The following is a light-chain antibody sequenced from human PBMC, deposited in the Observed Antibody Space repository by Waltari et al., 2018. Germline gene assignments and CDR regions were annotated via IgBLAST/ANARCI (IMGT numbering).Light chain of an antibody. J-gene: IGLJ2*01. CDR2: DIK. V-gene: IGLV2-11*01. Sequence: QSALTQPRSVSGSPGQSVPISCAGTRKGIGAYMSVSWYHQHPGKPPRLILDDIKKRPSGVPDRFSGSKSGNTAALTISGLQPDDGADYFCCPYAGNSMIFGGGTMLTVL. CDR3: CPYAGNSMI. CDR1: RKGIGAYMS.